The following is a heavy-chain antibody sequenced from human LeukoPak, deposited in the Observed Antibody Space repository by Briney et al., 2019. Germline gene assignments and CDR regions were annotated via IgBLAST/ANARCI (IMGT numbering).Heavy chain of an antibody. Sequence: GGSLRLSCAVSGFTFSSTWMSWVRQAPGKGLEWVANIKQDGSEQYYVDSVKGRFTISRDNAKNSLSLQMNSLRAEDTAVYYCARPLMYYYGSETYFWFDPWGQGTLVTVSS. CDR2: IKQDGSEQ. J-gene: IGHJ5*02. CDR1: GFTFSSTW. CDR3: ARPLMYYYGSETYFWFDP. V-gene: IGHV3-7*01. D-gene: IGHD3-10*01.